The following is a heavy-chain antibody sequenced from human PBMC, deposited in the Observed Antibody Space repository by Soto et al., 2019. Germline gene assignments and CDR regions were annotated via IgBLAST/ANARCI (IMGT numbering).Heavy chain of an antibody. D-gene: IGHD6-19*01. CDR1: GGTFSSYT. CDR3: ARDRHLGSSGWYGDDRRYNWFDP. J-gene: IGHJ5*02. CDR2: IIPILGIA. V-gene: IGHV1-69*08. Sequence: QVQLVQSGAEVKKPGSSVKVSCKASGGTFSSYTISWVRQAPGQGLEWMGRIIPILGIANYAQKFQGRVTITADKSTSTAYMELSSLRSEDTAVYYCARDRHLGSSGWYGDDRRYNWFDPWGQGTLVTVSS.